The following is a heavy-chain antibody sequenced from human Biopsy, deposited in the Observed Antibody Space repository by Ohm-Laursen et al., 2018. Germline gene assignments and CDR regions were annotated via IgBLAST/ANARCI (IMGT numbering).Heavy chain of an antibody. Sequence: SVKVSCKTSGYTFTSYGITWVRQAPGQGLEWMGWISAYNGDTKYAQKVQGRVTLTTDTSTSTAYMELRSLKSDDTAVYYCARDHDTMITGGGYWGQGTLVTVSS. CDR1: GYTFTSYG. D-gene: IGHD3-16*01. V-gene: IGHV1-18*01. CDR3: ARDHDTMITGGGY. J-gene: IGHJ4*02. CDR2: ISAYNGDT.